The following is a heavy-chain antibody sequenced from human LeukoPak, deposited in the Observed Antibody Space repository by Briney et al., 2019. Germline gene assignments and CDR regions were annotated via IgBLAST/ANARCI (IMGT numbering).Heavy chain of an antibody. J-gene: IGHJ4*02. D-gene: IGHD3-10*01. CDR3: AKGDNVLLWFGELPTPYYFDY. Sequence: GSLRLSCAASGFTFSSYAMSWVRQAPGKGLEWVSAISGSGGSTYYADSVKGRFTISRDNSKNTLHLQMNSLRAEDTAVYYCAKGDNVLLWFGELPTPYYFDYWGQGTLVTVSS. CDR2: ISGSGGST. V-gene: IGHV3-23*01. CDR1: GFTFSSYA.